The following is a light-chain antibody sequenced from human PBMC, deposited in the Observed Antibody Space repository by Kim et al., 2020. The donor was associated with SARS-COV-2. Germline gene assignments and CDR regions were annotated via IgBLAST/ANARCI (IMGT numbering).Light chain of an antibody. J-gene: IGKJ3*01. Sequence: TLSYSQGERATLSSRGSQSLSRIDLVWYQQKSDQAPRLLIYDAPSRATGIPDRFSGSGAGTDFTLSISRLEPEEFAVYYCQQYGTFGPGTKVDIK. V-gene: IGKV3-20*01. CDR1: QSLSRID. CDR2: DAP. CDR3: QQYGT.